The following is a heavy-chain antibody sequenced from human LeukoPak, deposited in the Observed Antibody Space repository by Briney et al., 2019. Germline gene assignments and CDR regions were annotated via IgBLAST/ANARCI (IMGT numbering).Heavy chain of an antibody. D-gene: IGHD1-26*01. CDR2: INAYNGHT. CDR3: ARDPVGPIPWRYSHH. J-gene: IGHJ1*01. Sequence: ASVKVSCKASGYTFTNFGISWVRQAPAQRFQWMVWINAYNGHTPSAPKFQARVTMTTDTSTSTAYRELRSLRSDDTAVYYCARDPVGPIPWRYSHHWGQGTLVTVPS. CDR1: GYTFTNFG. V-gene: IGHV1-18*01.